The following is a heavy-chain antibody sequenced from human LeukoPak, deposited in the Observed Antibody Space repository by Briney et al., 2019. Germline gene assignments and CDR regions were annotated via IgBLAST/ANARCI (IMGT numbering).Heavy chain of an antibody. CDR3: ARDGYSYAMDV. CDR1: GFTFSNYW. CDR2: IKQDGSEK. J-gene: IGHJ6*02. Sequence: GGSLRLSCAASGFTFSNYWMRWVRQAPGKGLKWVANIKQDGSEKYYVDSVKGRFTISRDNAKSSLYLQMNSLRADDTAVYYCARDGYSYAMDVCGQGTTVTVSS. V-gene: IGHV3-7*01.